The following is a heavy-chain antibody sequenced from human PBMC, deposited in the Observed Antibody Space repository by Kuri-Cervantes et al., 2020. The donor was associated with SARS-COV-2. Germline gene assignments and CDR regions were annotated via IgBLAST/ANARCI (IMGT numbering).Heavy chain of an antibody. CDR3: ARGGHTYYDFWSGPGDYYYYYMDV. J-gene: IGHJ6*03. D-gene: IGHD3-3*01. CDR2: INPSGGST. Sequence: ASVKVSCKASGYTFTSYDINWVRQATGQGLEWMGIINPSGGSTSHAQKFQGRVTMTRDTSTSTVYMELSSLRSEDTAVYYCARGGHTYYDFWSGPGDYYYYYMDVWGKGTTVTVSS. CDR1: GYTFTSYD. V-gene: IGHV1-46*03.